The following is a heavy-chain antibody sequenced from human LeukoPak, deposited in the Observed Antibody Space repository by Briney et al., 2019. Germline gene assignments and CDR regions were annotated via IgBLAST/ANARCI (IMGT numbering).Heavy chain of an antibody. CDR2: INPNSGGT. CDR3: ARVFLPAYDYVWGSYRYLDY. D-gene: IGHD3-16*02. Sequence: ASVKVSCKASGYTFTGYYMHWVRQAPGQGLEWMGWINPNSGGTNYQGRVTMTRDTSISAAYMELSRLRSDDTAVYYCARVFLPAYDYVWGSYRYLDYWGQGTLVTVSS. J-gene: IGHJ4*02. CDR1: GYTFTGYY. V-gene: IGHV1-2*02.